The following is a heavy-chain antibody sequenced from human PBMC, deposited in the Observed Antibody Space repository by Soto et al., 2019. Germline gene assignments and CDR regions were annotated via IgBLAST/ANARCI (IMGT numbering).Heavy chain of an antibody. J-gene: IGHJ5*02. CDR3: ARSPLRGPMDGRGWSGP. CDR2: IYYSGST. CDR1: GGSISSYY. V-gene: IGHV4-59*01. D-gene: IGHD3-10*01. Sequence: SETLSLTCTVSGGSISSYYWSWIRQPPGKGLEWIGYIYYSGSTNYNPSLKSRVTISVDTSKNQFSLKLSSVTAADTAVYYCARSPLRGPMDGRGWSGPWGQGSLVTVSS.